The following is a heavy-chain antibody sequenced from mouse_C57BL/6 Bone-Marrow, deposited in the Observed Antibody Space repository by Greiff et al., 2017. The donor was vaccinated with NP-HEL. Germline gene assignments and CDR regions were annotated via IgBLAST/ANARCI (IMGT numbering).Heavy chain of an antibody. CDR2: IGPSDSYT. Sequence: QVQLQQPGAELVMPGASVKLSCKASGYTFSSYWMHWVKQRPGQGLEWIGEIGPSDSYTNYNQKFKGKSTLTVDKSSSTAHMQLSSLTSEDSAVYYCAREKVLLLGFAYWGPGTLVTVSA. V-gene: IGHV1-69*01. CDR1: GYTFSSYW. CDR3: AREKVLLLGFAY. J-gene: IGHJ3*01. D-gene: IGHD2-1*01.